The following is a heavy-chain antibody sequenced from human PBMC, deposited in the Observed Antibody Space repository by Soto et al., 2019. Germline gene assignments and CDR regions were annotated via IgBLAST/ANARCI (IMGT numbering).Heavy chain of an antibody. V-gene: IGHV1-18*01. CDR2: ISFYNGHT. CDR3: ASATSIAVAGKET. D-gene: IGHD6-19*01. Sequence: QVQLVQSGGEVKKPGASVKVSCKASGDTVTKYGISWVRQAPGQGLEWLGWISFYNGHTNYALKFQDRIPFTTDTSTSTASMEWRSLTSDDTAVYYCASATSIAVAGKETWGQGTLVTVSS. CDR1: GDTVTKYG. J-gene: IGHJ4*02.